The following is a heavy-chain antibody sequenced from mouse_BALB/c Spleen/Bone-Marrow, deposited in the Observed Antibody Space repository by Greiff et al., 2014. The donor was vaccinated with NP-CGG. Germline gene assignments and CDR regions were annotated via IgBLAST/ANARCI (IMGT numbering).Heavy chain of an antibody. CDR3: GRWGDGYYYAMDY. CDR2: INPFNGDT. V-gene: IGHV1-37*01. D-gene: IGHD2-3*01. Sequence: VQLKESGPDLVKPGASVKLSCKASGYSFTGYFLNWVRQSHGKSLEWIGRINPFNGDTFYNQKFKGKATLTVDKSSTTAHMGLLSLTSEDSAVYYCGRWGDGYYYAMDYWGQGTSVTVSS. CDR1: GYSFTGYF. J-gene: IGHJ4*01.